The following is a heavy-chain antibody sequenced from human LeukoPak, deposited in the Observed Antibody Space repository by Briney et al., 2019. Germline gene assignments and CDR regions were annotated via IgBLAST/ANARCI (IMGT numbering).Heavy chain of an antibody. J-gene: IGHJ4*02. CDR3: ATLRRSGWYNDY. D-gene: IGHD6-19*01. CDR2: INRYNSGT. Sequence: ASVEVSCKASGFTFSDYDMHWVRQAPGQGLEWMAWINRYNSGTNYAEKVQGRVTMTRDTSITTAYMQLNSLRSDDTAMYYCATLRRSGWYNDYWGQGTLVTVSS. CDR1: GFTFSDYD. V-gene: IGHV1-2*02.